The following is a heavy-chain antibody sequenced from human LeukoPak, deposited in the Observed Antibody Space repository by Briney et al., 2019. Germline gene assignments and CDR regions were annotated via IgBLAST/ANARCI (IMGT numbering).Heavy chain of an antibody. Sequence: GGSLRLSCAASGFTFSSYEMNWVRQAPGKGLEWVSYISSSGSTIYYADSVKGRFTISRDNAKNSLYLQMNSLRAEDTAVYYCARGESGSYFFRGLFDYWGQGTLVTVSS. V-gene: IGHV3-48*03. CDR2: ISSSGSTI. J-gene: IGHJ4*02. CDR3: ARGESGSYFFRGLFDY. D-gene: IGHD1-26*01. CDR1: GFTFSSYE.